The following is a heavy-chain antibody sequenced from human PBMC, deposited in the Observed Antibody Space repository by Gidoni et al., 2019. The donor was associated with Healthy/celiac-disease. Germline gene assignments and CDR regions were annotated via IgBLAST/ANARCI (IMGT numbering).Heavy chain of an antibody. Sequence: QVQLVQSGAEVKKPGASVKASCKVSGYTLTELSMHWGRQARGKGLEWMGGFDPEVGETIDAQKFQGRVTMTEDTSTDTAYMERSSLRSEYAAVYYCATDGRHRWWELLAFDIWGQGTMVTFSS. CDR1: GYTLTELS. D-gene: IGHD1-26*01. CDR2: FDPEVGET. CDR3: ATDGRHRWWELLAFDI. J-gene: IGHJ3*02. V-gene: IGHV1-24*01.